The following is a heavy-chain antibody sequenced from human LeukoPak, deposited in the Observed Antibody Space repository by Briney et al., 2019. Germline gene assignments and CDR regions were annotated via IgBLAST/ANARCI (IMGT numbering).Heavy chain of an antibody. J-gene: IGHJ3*02. D-gene: IGHD2-2*02. CDR2: INHSGST. V-gene: IGHV4-34*01. CDR3: ARGLGYCSSTSCYTPADAFDI. CDR1: GGSFSGYY. Sequence: SETLSLTCAVYGGSFSGYYWSWIRQPPGKGLEWIGEINHSGSTNYNPSLESRVTISVDTSKNQFSLKLSSVTAADTAVYYCARGLGYCSSTSCYTPADAFDIWGQGTMVTVSS.